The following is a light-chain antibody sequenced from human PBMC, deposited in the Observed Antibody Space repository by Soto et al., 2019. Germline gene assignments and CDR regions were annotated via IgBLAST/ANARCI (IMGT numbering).Light chain of an antibody. CDR3: SSYTSSSTVV. Sequence: SVLTQPASVSGSPGQSITISCTGTSSDVGGYNYVSWYQQHPGKAPKLMIYYVSNRPSGVSNRISGSKSGNTASLTISGLQAEDEADYYCSSYTSSSTVVFGGGTKLTVL. J-gene: IGLJ2*01. V-gene: IGLV2-14*01. CDR2: YVS. CDR1: SSDVGGYNY.